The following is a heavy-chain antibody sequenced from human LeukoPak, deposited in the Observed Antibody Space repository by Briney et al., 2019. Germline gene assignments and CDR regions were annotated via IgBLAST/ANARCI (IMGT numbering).Heavy chain of an antibody. J-gene: IGHJ6*04. D-gene: IGHD1-14*01. V-gene: IGHV3-7*01. CDR2: IKEDGSEK. CDR1: GFILSTYW. Sequence: GGSLRLSCTASGFILSTYWMTWVRQAPGKGLEWVANIKEDGSEKKYVDSAKGRFTISRDNAKNSLYLQMNSLRVDDTAVYYCARAQSAGLDVWGTGTTVTVSS. CDR3: ARAQSAGLDV.